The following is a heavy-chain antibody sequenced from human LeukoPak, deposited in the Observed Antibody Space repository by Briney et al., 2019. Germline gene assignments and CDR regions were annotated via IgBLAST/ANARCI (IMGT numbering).Heavy chain of an antibody. Sequence: PGGSLRLSCAASGFTFGSYWMHWVRQVPGKGLVWVSRISSDGSTTSYADSVKGRFTISRDNAKNTLYLQMNSLRAEDTAVYYCGRDRSNYVSIDYWGQGTLVTVSS. V-gene: IGHV3-74*01. CDR3: GRDRSNYVSIDY. CDR1: GFTFGSYW. CDR2: ISSDGSTT. J-gene: IGHJ4*02. D-gene: IGHD4-11*01.